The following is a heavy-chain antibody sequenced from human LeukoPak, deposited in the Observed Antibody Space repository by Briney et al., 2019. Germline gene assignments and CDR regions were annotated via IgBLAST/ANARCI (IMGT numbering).Heavy chain of an antibody. Sequence: SETLSLTCTVSGGSISTYYWSWIRKPPGKGLEWIGHIYNGGSTNYSPSLKSRVTISVDTSKNQFTLKLSSVTAADTAVYYCARFKRAGGWSYFDYWGQGTLVTVSS. J-gene: IGHJ4*02. CDR1: GGSISTYY. D-gene: IGHD6-19*01. CDR3: ARFKRAGGWSYFDY. V-gene: IGHV4-59*01. CDR2: IYNGGST.